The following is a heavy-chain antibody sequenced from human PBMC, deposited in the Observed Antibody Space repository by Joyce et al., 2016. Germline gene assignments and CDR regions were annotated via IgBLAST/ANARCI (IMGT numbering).Heavy chain of an antibody. V-gene: IGHV1-18*04. CDR3: ARAEGLSLSDY. CDR2: NSAYNDNT. Sequence: QVQLVQSGAEVKKPGASVKVFCKASGYTFTTYGSSWVRQAPGQGLEWMGWNSAYNDNTNYAQKFQGRGTMTTDAATGTAYTELRSLRSDDTAMYYCARAEGLSLSDYWGQGTLVTVSS. D-gene: IGHD3-16*02. CDR1: GYTFTTYG. J-gene: IGHJ4*02.